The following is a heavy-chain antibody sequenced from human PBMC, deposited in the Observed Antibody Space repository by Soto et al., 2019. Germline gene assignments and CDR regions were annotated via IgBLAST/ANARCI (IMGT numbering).Heavy chain of an antibody. CDR1: GDSINSSNW. CDR3: ASSKRPTVLVDY. Sequence: QVQLQESGPGLVKPSGTLSLTCAVSGDSINSSNWWSWVRQPPGKGLEWIGEIYHSGTINYNPSRKSRISISLDKSKNQFSLKLNSVTAADTAVYFCASSKRPTVLVDYWGQGALVTVSS. J-gene: IGHJ4*02. CDR2: IYHSGTI. V-gene: IGHV4-4*02. D-gene: IGHD2-8*02.